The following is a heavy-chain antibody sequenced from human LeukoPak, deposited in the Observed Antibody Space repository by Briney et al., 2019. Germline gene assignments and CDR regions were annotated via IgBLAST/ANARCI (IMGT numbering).Heavy chain of an antibody. V-gene: IGHV4-59*01. CDR3: ARQPSSWFTSFDS. D-gene: IGHD6-13*01. Sequence: SETLSLTCTVSGGSLSSYFWSWIRQPPGKGLEWIAYIYYSGSTNYNPSLKSRVTISVDTFKNQFSLKLSSVTAADTAVYYCARQPSSWFTSFDSWGQGTLVTVSS. CDR2: IYYSGST. CDR1: GGSLSSYF. J-gene: IGHJ4*02.